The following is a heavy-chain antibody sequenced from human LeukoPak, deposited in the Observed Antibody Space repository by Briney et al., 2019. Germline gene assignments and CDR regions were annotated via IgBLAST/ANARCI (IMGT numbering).Heavy chain of an antibody. CDR3: ARMSIIKRYFGY. J-gene: IGHJ4*02. V-gene: IGHV3-48*03. D-gene: IGHD3-10*01. Sequence: EAGGSLRLSCAASGFTFSSYEMNWVRQAPGRGLEWVSYTGSSGTTIFYADSVKGRFTISRDNAKNSLYLQMNSLRAEDTAVYFCARMSIIKRYFGYWGQGTLVTVSS. CDR2: TGSSGTTI. CDR1: GFTFSSYE.